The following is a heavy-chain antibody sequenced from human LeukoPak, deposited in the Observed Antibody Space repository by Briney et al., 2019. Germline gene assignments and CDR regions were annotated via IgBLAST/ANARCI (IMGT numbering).Heavy chain of an antibody. CDR2: INPNSGGT. D-gene: IGHD3-22*01. Sequence: RASVTVSCTASGYTFTGYYMHWVRQAPGQGLEWMGRINPNSGGTNYAQKFQGRVTMTRDTSISTAYMELSRLRSDDTAVYYCARVVDSSGYHEHFDYWGQGTLVTVSS. CDR1: GYTFTGYY. V-gene: IGHV1-2*06. CDR3: ARVVDSSGYHEHFDY. J-gene: IGHJ4*02.